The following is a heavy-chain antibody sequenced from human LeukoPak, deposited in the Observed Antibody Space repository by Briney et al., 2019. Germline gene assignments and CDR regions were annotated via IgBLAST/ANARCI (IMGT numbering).Heavy chain of an antibody. CDR2: ISTSGITI. Sequence: TGGSLRLSCAASRFSLSDYYMTWIRQAPGKGLEWVSYISTSGITIFSADSVMGRFTISRDNAKNSLYLQMNSLRAEDTAVYYCARGYAYYDYVWGSYLIYFMDVWGKGTTVTVSS. CDR3: ARGYAYYDYVWGSYLIYFMDV. J-gene: IGHJ6*03. CDR1: RFSLSDYY. D-gene: IGHD3-16*02. V-gene: IGHV3-11*04.